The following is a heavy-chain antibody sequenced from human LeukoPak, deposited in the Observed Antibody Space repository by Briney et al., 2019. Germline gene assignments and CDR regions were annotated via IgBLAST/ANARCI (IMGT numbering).Heavy chain of an antibody. CDR1: GFTFSTYG. CDR2: IRYDGGIK. Sequence: PGGSLRRSCAASGFTFSTYGMHWVRQAPGKGLEGVAFIRYDGGIKYYADSVKGRFTISRDNSKNTLYLQMNSLRAEDTAVYYCAKPYYYDSSGYSHTDYWGQGTLVTVSS. D-gene: IGHD3-22*01. V-gene: IGHV3-30*02. J-gene: IGHJ4*02. CDR3: AKPYYYDSSGYSHTDY.